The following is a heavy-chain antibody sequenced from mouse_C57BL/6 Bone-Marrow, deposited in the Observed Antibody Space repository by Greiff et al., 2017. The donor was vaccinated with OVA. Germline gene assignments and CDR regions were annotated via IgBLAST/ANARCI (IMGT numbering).Heavy chain of an antibody. Sequence: VQLQQPGAELVRPGSSVKLSCKASGYTFTSYWMHWVKQRPIQGLEWIGNIDPSDSETHYNQKFKDKATLTVDKSSSTAYMQLSSLTSEDSAVYYCARRVNWGENAKGDWGQGTSVTVSS. CDR2: IDPSDSET. V-gene: IGHV1-52*01. D-gene: IGHD4-1*01. CDR1: GYTFTSYW. CDR3: ARRVNWGENAKGD. J-gene: IGHJ4*01.